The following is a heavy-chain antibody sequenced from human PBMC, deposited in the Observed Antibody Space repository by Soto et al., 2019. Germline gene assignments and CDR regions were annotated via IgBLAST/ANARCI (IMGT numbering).Heavy chain of an antibody. CDR1: GFTFASYA. D-gene: IGHD2-15*01. V-gene: IGHV3-23*01. J-gene: IGHJ4*02. CDR2: ISSSGVTT. Sequence: EVQLLESGGGLVQPGGSLGVYCAASGFTFASYAMTWVRQAPGKGLEWVSSISSSGVTTYYADSVKGRFIISRDNSRNTLYLHMNGLRAEDTAIYYCAKDCIGNKCSGDGCLANWGQGTLVSVSS. CDR3: AKDCIGNKCSGDGCLAN.